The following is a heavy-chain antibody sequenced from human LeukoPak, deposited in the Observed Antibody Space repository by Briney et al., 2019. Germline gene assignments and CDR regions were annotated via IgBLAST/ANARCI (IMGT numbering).Heavy chain of an antibody. Sequence: TGGSLRLSCAASGFTFSNYAMSWVRQAPGKGLEWVSFISGSGASTYYADSVKGRFTISRDISKNTLYLQMNSLRAEDTAVYYCARDWGYCSSTSCHVFDYWGQGTLVTVSS. CDR2: ISGSGAST. V-gene: IGHV3-23*01. CDR3: ARDWGYCSSTSCHVFDY. D-gene: IGHD2-2*01. CDR1: GFTFSNYA. J-gene: IGHJ4*02.